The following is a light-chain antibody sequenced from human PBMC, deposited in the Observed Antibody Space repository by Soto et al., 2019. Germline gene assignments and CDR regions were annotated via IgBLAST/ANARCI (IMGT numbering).Light chain of an antibody. CDR1: SSDVGRYDY. V-gene: IGLV2-14*03. CDR2: DVR. CDR3: TSYISSSTLGV. J-gene: IGLJ1*01. Sequence: QSVLTQPASVSGSTGQSITISCTGTSSDVGRYDYVSWYQQHPGKAPKLLIYDVRSRPSGVSNRFSGSKSGNAASLTISGLQAEDEADYFCTSYISSSTLGVFGTGTKVTVL.